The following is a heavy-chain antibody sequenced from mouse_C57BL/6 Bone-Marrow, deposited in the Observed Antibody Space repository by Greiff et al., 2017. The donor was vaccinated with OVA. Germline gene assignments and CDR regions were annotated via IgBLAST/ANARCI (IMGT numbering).Heavy chain of an antibody. CDR2: ISNGGGST. V-gene: IGHV5-12*01. Sequence: EVHLVESGGGLVQPGGSLKLSCAASGFTFSDYYMYWVRQTPEKRLEWVAYISNGGGSTYYPDTVKGRFTISRDNAKNTLYLQMSRLKSEDTAMYYCARHRYYGSSHWCFDVWGTGTTVTVSS. D-gene: IGHD1-1*01. CDR3: ARHRYYGSSHWCFDV. CDR1: GFTFSDYY. J-gene: IGHJ1*03.